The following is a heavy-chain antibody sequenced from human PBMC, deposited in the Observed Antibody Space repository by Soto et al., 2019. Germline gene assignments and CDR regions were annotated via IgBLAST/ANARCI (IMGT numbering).Heavy chain of an antibody. V-gene: IGHV3-48*01. CDR1: GFAFSGYS. J-gene: IGHJ4*02. CDR3: ARDVGYDYDKIDC. CDR2: ISTSGTTV. Sequence: PGGSLRLSCAASGFAFSGYSMNWVRQPPGKGLEWVSYISTSGTTVYYADSVRGRFTISRDNAKNSLYLQMNSLRAEDTAVYYCARDVGYDYDKIDCWGQGTLVTVSS. D-gene: IGHD3-16*01.